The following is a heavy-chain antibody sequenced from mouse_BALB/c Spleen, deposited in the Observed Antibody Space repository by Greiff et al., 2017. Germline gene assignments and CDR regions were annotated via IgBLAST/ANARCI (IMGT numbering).Heavy chain of an antibody. CDR1: GFSLTGYG. CDR2: IWGDGST. CDR3: ARYERRDYDWGRFAY. V-gene: IGHV2-6-7*01. J-gene: IGHJ3*01. Sequence: VQLVESGPGLVAPSQSLSITCTVSGFSLTGYGVNWVRQPPGKGLEWLGMIWGDGSTDYNSAHNSRLSISKDNSESQVFLKMNSLQTDDTARYYCARYERRDYDWGRFAYWGQGTLVTVSA. D-gene: IGHD2-4*01.